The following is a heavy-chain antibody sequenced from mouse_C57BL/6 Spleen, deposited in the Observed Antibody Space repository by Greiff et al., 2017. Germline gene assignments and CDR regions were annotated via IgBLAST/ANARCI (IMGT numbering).Heavy chain of an antibody. CDR1: GFSLTSYG. CDR2: IWTGGST. D-gene: IGHD1-1*01. Sequence: VQGVESGPGLVQPSQSLSITCTVSGFSLTSYGVHWVRQSPGKGLEWLGVIWTGGSTDYNAAFISRLSSSKNNSKSQVFFKMNSLQADDTAIYYWARNSNYFDYWGQGTTLTVSS. CDR3: ARNSNYFDY. V-gene: IGHV2-2*01. J-gene: IGHJ2*01.